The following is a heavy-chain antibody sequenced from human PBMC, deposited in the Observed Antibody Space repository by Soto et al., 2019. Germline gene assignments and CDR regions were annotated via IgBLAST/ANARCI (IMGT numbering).Heavy chain of an antibody. D-gene: IGHD4-17*01. CDR2: IYSGGVT. CDR3: AKRGTTVTTSLWY. V-gene: IGHV3-66*01. Sequence: EVQLVESGGGLVQPGGSLRLSCAASGFTVSNNYMCWVRQAPGKGLEWVSLIYSGGVTHYADSVRGRFTISRDNSRNTLYLQTNSLRADDTAVYYCAKRGTTVTTSLWYWGQGTLVSVSS. CDR1: GFTVSNNY. J-gene: IGHJ4*02.